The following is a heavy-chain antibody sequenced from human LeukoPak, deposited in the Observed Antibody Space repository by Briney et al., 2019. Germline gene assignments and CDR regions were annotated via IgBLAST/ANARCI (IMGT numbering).Heavy chain of an antibody. CDR3: ARVQFGSGWYGRFDP. J-gene: IGHJ5*02. CDR1: SGSISSYY. D-gene: IGHD6-19*01. Sequence: SETLSLTCTVSSGSISSYYWSWIRQPPGKGLEWIGYIYYSGSTNYNPSLKSRVTISVDKSKNQFYLKLSSVTAADTAVYYCARVQFGSGWYGRFDPWGQGTLVTVSS. CDR2: IYYSGST. V-gene: IGHV4-59*12.